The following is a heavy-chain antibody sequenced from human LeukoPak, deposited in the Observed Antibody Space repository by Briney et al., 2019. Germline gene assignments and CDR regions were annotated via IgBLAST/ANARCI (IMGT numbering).Heavy chain of an antibody. CDR2: ISYDGSNK. CDR3: AKGETIAAAVDY. CDR1: GFTFSSYA. Sequence: PGGSLRLSCAASGFTFSSYAMHWVRQAPGKGLEWVAVISYDGSNKYYADSVKGRFTISRDNSKNTLYLQMNSLRAEDTAVYYCAKGETIAAAVDYWGQGTLVTVSS. D-gene: IGHD6-13*01. J-gene: IGHJ4*02. V-gene: IGHV3-30*04.